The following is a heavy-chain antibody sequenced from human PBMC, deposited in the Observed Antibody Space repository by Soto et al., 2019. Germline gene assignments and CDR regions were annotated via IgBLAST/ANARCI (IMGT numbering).Heavy chain of an antibody. CDR1: GYTFTSYY. V-gene: IGHV1-46*01. D-gene: IGHD3-3*01. CDR2: INPSGGST. Sequence: ASLKVSCKASGYTFTSYYMHWVRQAPGQGLEWMGIINPSGGSTSYAQKFQGRVTMTRDTSTSTVYMELSSLRSEDKAVYYCARDQGITIFGVVRPPAHWFDPWGQGTLVTVAS. CDR3: ARDQGITIFGVVRPPAHWFDP. J-gene: IGHJ5*02.